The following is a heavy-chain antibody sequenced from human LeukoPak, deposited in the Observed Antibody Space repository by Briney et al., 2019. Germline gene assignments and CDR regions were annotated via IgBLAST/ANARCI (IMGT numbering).Heavy chain of an antibody. CDR2: IYYSGST. CDR1: GGSISSYY. V-gene: IGHV4-59*01. J-gene: IGHJ5*02. Sequence: SETLSLTCTVSGGSISSYYWSWIRQPPGKGLEWIGYIYYSGSTNYNPSLKSRVTISVDTSKNQFSLKLSSVTAADTAVYYCARTRVYCSSTSCYPSHFDPWGQGTLITVSS. D-gene: IGHD2-2*01. CDR3: ARTRVYCSSTSCYPSHFDP.